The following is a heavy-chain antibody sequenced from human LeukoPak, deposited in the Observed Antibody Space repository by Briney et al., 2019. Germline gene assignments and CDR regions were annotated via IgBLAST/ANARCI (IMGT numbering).Heavy chain of an antibody. D-gene: IGHD1-26*01. J-gene: IGHJ4*02. CDR2: INHSGST. Sequence: SETLSLTCAVYGGSFSGYYWSWIRQPPGKGLEWIGEINHSGSTNDNPSLKSRVTISVDTSKNQFSLKLSSVTAADTAVYYCAGSWSRAKFDYWGQGTLVTVSS. V-gene: IGHV4-34*01. CDR1: GGSFSGYY. CDR3: AGSWSRAKFDY.